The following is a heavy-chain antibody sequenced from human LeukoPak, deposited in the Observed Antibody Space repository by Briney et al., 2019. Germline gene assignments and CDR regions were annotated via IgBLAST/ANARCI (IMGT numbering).Heavy chain of an antibody. CDR2: INASGGGT. CDR1: GYTFTNYY. CDR3: ARARHYRYSETYDSDY. J-gene: IGHJ4*02. D-gene: IGHD1-26*01. V-gene: IGHV1-46*01. Sequence: ASVKVSCKASGYTFTNYYIHWVRQAPGRGLEWMGIINASGGGTSYAQKFQGGVTMTRDTSTSTVYMELSSLRSEDTAIYYCARARHYRYSETYDSDYWGQGTLVTVSS.